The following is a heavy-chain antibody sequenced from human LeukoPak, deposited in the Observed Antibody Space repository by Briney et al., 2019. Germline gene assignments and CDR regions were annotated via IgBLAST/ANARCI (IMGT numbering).Heavy chain of an antibody. J-gene: IGHJ4*02. CDR1: GGSVSSGSYY. D-gene: IGHD5-24*01. Sequence: KSSETLSLTCTVSGGSVSSGSYYWSWIRQPPGKGLEWIGYIYYSGSTNYNPSLKSRVTISVDTSKNQFSLKLSSVTAADTAVYYCARGSRWLQFFDYWGQGTLVTVSS. CDR2: IYYSGST. CDR3: ARGSRWLQFFDY. V-gene: IGHV4-61*01.